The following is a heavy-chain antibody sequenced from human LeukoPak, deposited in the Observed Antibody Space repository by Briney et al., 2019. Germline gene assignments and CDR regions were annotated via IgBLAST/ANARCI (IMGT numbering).Heavy chain of an antibody. Sequence: PSETLSLTCAVYGRSFSGYYWSWIRQPPGKGLGWIGEINHSGSTNYNPSLKSRVTISVDTSKNQFSLKLSSVTAADTAVYYCAGSDTFDYWGQGTLVTVSS. CDR1: GRSFSGYY. CDR3: AGSDTFDY. CDR2: INHSGST. V-gene: IGHV4-34*01. D-gene: IGHD5-18*01. J-gene: IGHJ4*02.